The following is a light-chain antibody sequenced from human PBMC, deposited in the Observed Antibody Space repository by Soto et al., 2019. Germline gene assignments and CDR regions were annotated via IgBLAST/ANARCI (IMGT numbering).Light chain of an antibody. V-gene: IGKV3-11*01. CDR1: QSVSKY. J-gene: IGKJ1*01. CDR2: DAS. Sequence: IVLTQSQAPLSLSPGDGATISCSASQSVSKYLAWYQQKPGQAPRLLIYDASKRGTGIPARFSGSGSGTNFTLTISSLEPDDFAVYYCQQRSNWWTFGQGTKVDIK. CDR3: QQRSNWWT.